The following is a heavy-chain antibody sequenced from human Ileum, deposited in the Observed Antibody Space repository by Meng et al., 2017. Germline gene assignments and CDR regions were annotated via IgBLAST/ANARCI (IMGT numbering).Heavy chain of an antibody. CDR2: ISSSSINI. V-gene: IGHV3-21*01. J-gene: IGHJ2*01. Sequence: GGSLRLSCAASGFTFSTHAMNWVRQAPGKGLEWVSTISSSSINIYYTDSVKGRFTISRDNAENSLYLQMDNLSAEDTAVYYCASLGYCGGGSCYSGGRNWYFDLWGRGTLVTVSS. CDR3: ASLGYCGGGSCYSGGRNWYFDL. D-gene: IGHD2-15*01. CDR1: GFTFSTHA.